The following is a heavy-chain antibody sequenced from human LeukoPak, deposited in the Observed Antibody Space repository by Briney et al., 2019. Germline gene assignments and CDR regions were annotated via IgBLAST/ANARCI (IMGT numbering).Heavy chain of an antibody. Sequence: SETLSLTCTVSGGSISSGSYYWSWVRQPPGKGLEWLGYIHYSGSTKYKSSLKSRVIISVDTSKNQFSLKLNSVTAADTAVYYCARGKEVITMLRGLKPGYYFDYWGQGTLVTVSS. CDR2: IHYSGST. CDR1: GGSISSGSYY. CDR3: ARGKEVITMLRGLKPGYYFDY. J-gene: IGHJ4*02. D-gene: IGHD3-10*01. V-gene: IGHV4-61*01.